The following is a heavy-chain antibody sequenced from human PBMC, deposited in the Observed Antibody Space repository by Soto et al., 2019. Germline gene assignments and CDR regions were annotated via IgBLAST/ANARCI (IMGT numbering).Heavy chain of an antibody. CDR1: GFTFSDYY. CDR2: ISSSGSIQ. D-gene: IGHD6-13*01. J-gene: IGHJ6*02. Sequence: QVQLVESGGGLVQPGGSLRLSCAASGFTFSDYYMNWIRQAPGKGLEWISYISSSGSIQHYADSVKGRFTISRDNAKNLRYLQMNSPRAEDTAVYYCVRRQQSVGTYGMDVWGQGTTVSVSS. CDR3: VRRQQSVGTYGMDV. V-gene: IGHV3-11*01.